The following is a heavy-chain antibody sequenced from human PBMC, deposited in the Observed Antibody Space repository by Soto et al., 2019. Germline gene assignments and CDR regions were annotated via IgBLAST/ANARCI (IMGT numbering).Heavy chain of an antibody. CDR3: ARETYYYGSGSYTPDLYFDY. J-gene: IGHJ4*02. CDR1: GFTFSDYY. D-gene: IGHD3-10*01. V-gene: IGHV3-11*01. CDR2: ISSSGSTI. Sequence: GGSLRLSCAATGFTFSDYYMSWIRQAPGKGLEWVSYISSSGSTIYYADSVKGRFTISRDNAKNSLYLQMNSLRAEDTAVYYCARETYYYGSGSYTPDLYFDYWGKGTLVTVSS.